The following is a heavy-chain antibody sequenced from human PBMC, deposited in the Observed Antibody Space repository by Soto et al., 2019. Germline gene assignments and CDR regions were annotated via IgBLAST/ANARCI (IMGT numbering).Heavy chain of an antibody. J-gene: IGHJ6*04. CDR1: GFTVGSKY. CDR3: ARVDVLCDGGRCYRVPLEV. CDR2: IQSGGPT. V-gene: IGHV3-66*01. D-gene: IGHD2-15*01. Sequence: PVVSLRLSYTASGFTVGSKYMSWVRQAPGKGLEWVSLIQSGGPTYYADSVKGRFTISRDTSENTLHLQMDRLGAEGKGVYYCARVDVLCDGGRCYRVPLEVWVKGTTVTVTS.